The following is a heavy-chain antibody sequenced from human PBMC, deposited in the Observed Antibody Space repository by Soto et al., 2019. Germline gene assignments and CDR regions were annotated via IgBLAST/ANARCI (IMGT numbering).Heavy chain of an antibody. Sequence: QVQLVESGGGVVQPGRSLRLSCAASGFTFSSCGMHWVRQAPGKGLEWVAVISNDGSNKYYADSVKGRFTISRDNSKNTLYLQMNSLRAEDTAVYYCAKEGVYDSSGWSFDYWGQGTLVTVSS. CDR2: ISNDGSNK. D-gene: IGHD3-22*01. CDR1: GFTFSSCG. CDR3: AKEGVYDSSGWSFDY. J-gene: IGHJ4*02. V-gene: IGHV3-30*18.